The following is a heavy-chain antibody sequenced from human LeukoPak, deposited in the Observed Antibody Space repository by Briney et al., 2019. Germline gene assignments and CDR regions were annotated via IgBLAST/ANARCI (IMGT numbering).Heavy chain of an antibody. V-gene: IGHV3-30*03. D-gene: IGHD3-3*01. CDR1: GFTFSSYG. Sequence: GGSLRLSCAASGFTFSSYGMHWVRQAPGKGLEWVAVISYDGSNKYYADSVKGRFTISRDNSKNTLYLQMNSLRAEDTAVYYCAREYDFWSGISSQAFDYWGQGTLVTVSS. J-gene: IGHJ4*02. CDR2: ISYDGSNK. CDR3: AREYDFWSGISSQAFDY.